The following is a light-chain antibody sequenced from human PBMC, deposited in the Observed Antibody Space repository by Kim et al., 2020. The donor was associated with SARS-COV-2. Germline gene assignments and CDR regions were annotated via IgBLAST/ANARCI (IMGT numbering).Light chain of an antibody. J-gene: IGKJ5*01. Sequence: PGESATLPCRASQSVRSDLAWYQQKPGQAPRLLMYDASTRATGIPARFSGSGSGTDFTLTISTLEPEDSAAYYCQQRITWPIAFGQGTRLEIK. V-gene: IGKV3-11*01. CDR3: QQRITWPIA. CDR1: QSVRSD. CDR2: DAS.